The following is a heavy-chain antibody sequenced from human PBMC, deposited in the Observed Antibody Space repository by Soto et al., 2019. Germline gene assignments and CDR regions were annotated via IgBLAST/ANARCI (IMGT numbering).Heavy chain of an antibody. J-gene: IGHJ4*02. CDR1: GFTFSNYG. D-gene: IGHD2-15*01. V-gene: IGHV3-30*03. CDR2: ISYDGSNK. CDR3: ARGLYCSGGSCYLSYFYY. Sequence: QVQLVESGGGVDQPGRSLRLSCAASGFTFSNYGMHWVRQAPGKGLEWVALISYDGSNKFYADSVKGRFTLSRDISEHTLYLQMNNLRPEDTAVYYCARGLYCSGGSCYLSYFYYWCQGTLVTVSA.